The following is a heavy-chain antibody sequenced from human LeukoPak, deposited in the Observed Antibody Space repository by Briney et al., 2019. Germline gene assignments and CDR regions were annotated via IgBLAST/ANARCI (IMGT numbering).Heavy chain of an antibody. D-gene: IGHD6-19*01. Sequence: NTSETLSLTCTVSGGSISSGSYYWSWIRQPPGKGLEWIGEINHSGSTNYNPSLKSRVTISVDTSKNQFSLKLSSVTAADTAVYYCARGRPSTWYSSGWFIDYWGQGTLVTVSS. CDR1: GGSISSGSYY. CDR3: ARGRPSTWYSSGWFIDY. CDR2: INHSGST. J-gene: IGHJ4*02. V-gene: IGHV4-39*07.